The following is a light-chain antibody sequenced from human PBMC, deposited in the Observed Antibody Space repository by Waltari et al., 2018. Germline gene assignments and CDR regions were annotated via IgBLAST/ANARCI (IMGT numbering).Light chain of an antibody. J-gene: IGKJ4*01. CDR2: AAS. Sequence: DIVMTQSPATLSVSPGETATLSCRASQNVDSSLAWYQQRPGQPPRLLLSAASTRSSGVPARFSGSGSGTEFTLTISSLQSEDSAVYYCQQYNNWPPLTFGGGTKVELK. CDR3: QQYNNWPPLT. V-gene: IGKV3-15*01. CDR1: QNVDSS.